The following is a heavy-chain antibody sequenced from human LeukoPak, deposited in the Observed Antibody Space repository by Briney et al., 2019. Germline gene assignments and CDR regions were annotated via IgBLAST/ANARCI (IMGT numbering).Heavy chain of an antibody. CDR3: ARDLAAAGDYYYYGMDV. CDR2: ISYDGSNK. V-gene: IGHV3-30*04. J-gene: IGHJ6*04. Sequence: PGRSLRLSCAASGFTFSSYAMHWVRQAPGKGLEWVAVISYDGSNKYYADSVKGRFTISRDNSKSTLYLQMNSLRAEDTAVYYCARDLAAAGDYYYYGMDVWGKGTTVTVSS. D-gene: IGHD6-13*01. CDR1: GFTFSSYA.